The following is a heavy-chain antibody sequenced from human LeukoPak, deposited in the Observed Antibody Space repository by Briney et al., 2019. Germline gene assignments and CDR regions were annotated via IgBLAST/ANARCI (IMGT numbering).Heavy chain of an antibody. D-gene: IGHD4-17*01. J-gene: IGHJ4*02. Sequence: TGRSLRLSCAASGFTFSSYGMHWVRQAPGKGLEWVAVIWYDGSNKYYADSVKGRFTISRDNSKNTLYLQMNSLRAEDTAVYYCARDSAHTVTTPAEWGQGTLVTVSS. V-gene: IGHV3-33*01. CDR1: GFTFSSYG. CDR3: ARDSAHTVTTPAE. CDR2: IWYDGSNK.